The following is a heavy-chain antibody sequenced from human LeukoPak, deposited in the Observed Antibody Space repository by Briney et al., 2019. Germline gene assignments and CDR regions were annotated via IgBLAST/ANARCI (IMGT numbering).Heavy chain of an antibody. CDR3: TRDAGY. V-gene: IGHV3-49*03. Sequence: PGGSLRLSCTASGLTFGDYVMTWFRQAPGKGLEWVGFIRSKAYGGATEYAASVKGRFTISRDDSKSMAYLQMNSLKTEDTAEYYCTRDAGYWGQGTLVTVSS. CDR2: IRSKAYGGAT. J-gene: IGHJ4*02. CDR1: GLTFGDYV.